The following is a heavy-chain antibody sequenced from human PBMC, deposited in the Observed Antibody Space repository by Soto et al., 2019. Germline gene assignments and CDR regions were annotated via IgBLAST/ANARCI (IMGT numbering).Heavy chain of an antibody. J-gene: IGHJ4*02. Sequence: QVQLMESGGGVVQPGRSLRLSCVASGFSFQNHAMYWIRQAPGKGLEWVALIAYDGRTKYSDAVRGRFTVSRDNSKSTQYLQMNSLRAEDTAVYYCANSTSATFDSWGQGTLVIVSS. D-gene: IGHD2-15*01. CDR3: ANSTSATFDS. V-gene: IGHV3-30-3*01. CDR2: IAYDGRTK. CDR1: GFSFQNHA.